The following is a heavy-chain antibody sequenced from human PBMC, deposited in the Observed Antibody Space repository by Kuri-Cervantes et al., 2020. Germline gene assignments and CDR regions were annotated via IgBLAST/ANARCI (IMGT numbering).Heavy chain of an antibody. CDR2: IIPIFGTA. CDR3: ASGVQRAFVVIPADNYYYGMDV. Sequence: SVKVSCKASGYTFTSYYMHWVRQAPGQGLEWVGGIIPIFGTANYAQKFQGRVTITADESTSTAYIELSSLRSEDKAVYYCASGVQRAFVVIPADNYYYGMDVWGQGTTVTVSS. D-gene: IGHD2-2*01. CDR1: GYTFTSYY. V-gene: IGHV1-69*13. J-gene: IGHJ6*02.